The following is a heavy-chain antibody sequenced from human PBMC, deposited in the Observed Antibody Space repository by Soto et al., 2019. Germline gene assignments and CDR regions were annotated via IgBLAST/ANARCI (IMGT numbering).Heavy chain of an antibody. CDR3: ARRSHDRTGYYFFYFDY. J-gene: IGHJ4*02. D-gene: IGHD3-22*01. CDR1: GYTFTSYG. CDR2: ISGYNGNT. Sequence: ASVKVSCKSSGYTFTSYGISWVRQAPGQGLEWMGWISGYNGNTNYAQKFQGRVTMTTDTSTSTAYMELGSLRSDDTAVYYCARRSHDRTGYYFFYFDYWGQGTPVTVS. V-gene: IGHV1-18*01.